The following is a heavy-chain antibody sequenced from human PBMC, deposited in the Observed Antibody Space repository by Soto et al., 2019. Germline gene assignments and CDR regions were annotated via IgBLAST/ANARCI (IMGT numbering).Heavy chain of an antibody. D-gene: IGHD3-22*01. Sequence: SVKVSCKASGGTFSSYTISWVRQAPGQGLEWMGRIIPIFGIANYAQKFQGRVTITADESTSTAYMELSSLRSEDTAVYYCARLEDSSGYYSYYFDYWGQGTLVTVSS. J-gene: IGHJ4*02. CDR3: ARLEDSSGYYSYYFDY. CDR1: GGTFSSYT. V-gene: IGHV1-69*02. CDR2: IIPIFGIA.